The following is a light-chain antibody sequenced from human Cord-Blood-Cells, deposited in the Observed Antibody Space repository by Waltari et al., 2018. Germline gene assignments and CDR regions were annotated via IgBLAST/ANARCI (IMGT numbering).Light chain of an antibody. V-gene: IGLV3-25*02. CDR1: ALPPQY. Sequence: SYELTQPPSVSVSPGQTARITCPGDALPPQYADWYQQKPGQAPVLVIYKDSERPSGIPERFSGSSSGTTVTLTISGVQAEDEADYYCQSADSSGTWVFGGGTKLTVL. CDR3: QSADSSGTWV. J-gene: IGLJ3*02. CDR2: KDS.